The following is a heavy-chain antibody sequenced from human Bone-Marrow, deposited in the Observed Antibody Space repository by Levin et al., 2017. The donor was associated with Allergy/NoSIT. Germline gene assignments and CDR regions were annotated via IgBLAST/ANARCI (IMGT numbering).Heavy chain of an antibody. Sequence: GESLKISCKASGYTFTSYDINWVRQATGQGLEWMGWMNPNSGNTGYAQKFQGRVTMTRNTSISTAYMELSSLRSEDTAVYYCARGRWELLKSYYGMDVWGQGTTVTVSS. CDR1: GYTFTSYD. CDR3: ARGRWELLKSYYGMDV. V-gene: IGHV1-8*01. D-gene: IGHD1-26*01. J-gene: IGHJ6*02. CDR2: MNPNSGNT.